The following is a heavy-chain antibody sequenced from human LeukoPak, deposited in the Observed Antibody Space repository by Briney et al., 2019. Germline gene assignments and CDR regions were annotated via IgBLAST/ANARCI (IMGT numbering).Heavy chain of an antibody. Sequence: SETLSLTCTVSGASITTNYWSWIRQSPGKGLQWIGHIFYTGNTNHNPSLKSRVTISVDTSNNQFSLRLTSVTAADTAVYYCARRAVGGSMDSWGQGTLVTVSS. CDR2: IFYTGNT. CDR1: GASITTNY. J-gene: IGHJ4*02. D-gene: IGHD2/OR15-2a*01. CDR3: ARRAVGGSMDS. V-gene: IGHV4-59*08.